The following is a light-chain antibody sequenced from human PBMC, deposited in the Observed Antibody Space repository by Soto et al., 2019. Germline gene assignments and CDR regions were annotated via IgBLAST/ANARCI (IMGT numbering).Light chain of an antibody. J-gene: IGKJ1*01. V-gene: IGKV3-20*01. CDR3: QRYDASPT. Sequence: EIVLTQSPDTLSLSVGERAALSCTASQNIPNNYLVWYQQKPGQTPTVLIYGASNRATCIPDRFSGSGSGTDFTLTISRLDPEDFAVYYCQRYDASPTFGQGTKV. CDR1: QNIPNNY. CDR2: GAS.